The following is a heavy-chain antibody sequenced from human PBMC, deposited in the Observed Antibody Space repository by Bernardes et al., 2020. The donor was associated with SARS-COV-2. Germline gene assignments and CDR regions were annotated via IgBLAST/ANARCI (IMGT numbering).Heavy chain of an antibody. CDR3: ARTNWLYSDRNYYYYGMDV. J-gene: IGHJ6*02. D-gene: IGHD1-26*01. Sequence: SVKVSCKASGGTFSSYAISWVRQAPGQGLEWMGRIIPIFGTANYAQKFQGRVTITADESTSTAYMELSSLRSEDTAVYYCARTNWLYSDRNYYYYGMDVWGQGTTVTVSS. CDR2: IIPIFGTA. V-gene: IGHV1-69*13. CDR1: GGTFSSYA.